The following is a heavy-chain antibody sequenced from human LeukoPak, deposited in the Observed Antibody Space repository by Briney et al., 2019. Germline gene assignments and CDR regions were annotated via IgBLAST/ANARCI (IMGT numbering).Heavy chain of an antibody. J-gene: IGHJ4*02. CDR3: ARVEGSYYDSSGYLDY. CDR2: ISSSSSYI. D-gene: IGHD3-22*01. CDR1: GFTFSSYS. V-gene: IGHV3-21*01. Sequence: GGSLRLSCAASGFTFSSYSMTWVRQAPGKGLEWVSSISSSSSYIYYADSVKGRFTISRDNAKNSLYLQMNSLRAEDTAVYYCARVEGSYYDSSGYLDYWGQGTLVTVSS.